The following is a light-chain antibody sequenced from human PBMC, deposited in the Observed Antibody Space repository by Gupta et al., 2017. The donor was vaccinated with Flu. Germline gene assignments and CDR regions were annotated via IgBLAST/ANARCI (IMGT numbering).Light chain of an antibody. CDR1: SSDVGGGNY. V-gene: IGLV2-8*01. CDR3: SSYVGGNNNNVV. J-gene: IGLJ2*01. CDR2: EVN. Sequence: TTSCTTTSSDVGGGNYVSWYHQHPGKAPKVMIYEVNRRHSGVPDRFSGSKSGNTAALTVSGLPAEEEADYYCSSYVGGNNNNVVFGGGTKLTVL.